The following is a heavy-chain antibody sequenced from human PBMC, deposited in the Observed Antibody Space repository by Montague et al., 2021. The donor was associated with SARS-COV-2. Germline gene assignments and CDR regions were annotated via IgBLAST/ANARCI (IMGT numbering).Heavy chain of an antibody. CDR1: GGSISSGGYY. CDR3: ARARVVVSTTRNWFDP. J-gene: IGHJ5*02. V-gene: IGHV4-31*03. Sequence: TLSLTCTVSGGSISSGGYYWSWIRQHPGKGLEWIGYIYYSGSTYYNPSLKSRLTLSVDTSKNRFSLKLSSVTAADTAMYYCARARVVVSTTRNWFDPWGQGALVTVSS. CDR2: IYYSGST. D-gene: IGHD2-2*01.